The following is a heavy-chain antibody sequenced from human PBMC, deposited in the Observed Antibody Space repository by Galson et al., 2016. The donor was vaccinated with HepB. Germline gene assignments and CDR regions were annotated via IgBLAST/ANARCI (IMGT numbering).Heavy chain of an antibody. D-gene: IGHD4-11*01. CDR3: ARVGSNGLYYYYYMDV. V-gene: IGHV1-8*01. Sequence: SVKVSCKASGYTFTSYDINWARQATGQGLEWMGWMNPDSGNTGYAQKFQGRVTMTRNTSISTAYVQLSSLRSEDTAVYYCARVGSNGLYYYYYMDVWGKGTTVTVSS. CDR2: MNPDSGNT. J-gene: IGHJ6*03. CDR1: GYTFTSYD.